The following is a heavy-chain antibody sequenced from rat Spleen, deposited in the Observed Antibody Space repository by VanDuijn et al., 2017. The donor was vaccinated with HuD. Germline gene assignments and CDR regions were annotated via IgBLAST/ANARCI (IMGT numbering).Heavy chain of an antibody. CDR3: AVSGYGY. Sequence: EVQLVETGGDLVQPGRSLKLSCVASGFTFSGYWMYWVRQAPGKGLEWVSSINPDGGITHYPDSVKGRFTISRDNAENTVYLQMNSLRSEDTATYYCAVSGYGYWGQGVMVTVSS. J-gene: IGHJ2*01. V-gene: IGHV5-58*01. CDR2: INPDGGIT. D-gene: IGHD4-3*01. CDR1: GFTFSGYW.